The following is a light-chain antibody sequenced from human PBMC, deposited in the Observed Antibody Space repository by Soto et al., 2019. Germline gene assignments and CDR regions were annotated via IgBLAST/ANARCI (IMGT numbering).Light chain of an antibody. J-gene: IGLJ1*01. CDR3: GSWDSRLSACV. CDR2: DDD. Sequence: QSVLTQPPSVSAAPGQRVTISCSGSSSNIGGNSVSWYQQLPGTAPKLLIYDDDKRPSGIPDRFSGSKSGTSATLGITGFQTGDEDDYYCGSWDSRLSACVFGNGTNVTVL. V-gene: IGLV1-51*01. CDR1: SSNIGGNS.